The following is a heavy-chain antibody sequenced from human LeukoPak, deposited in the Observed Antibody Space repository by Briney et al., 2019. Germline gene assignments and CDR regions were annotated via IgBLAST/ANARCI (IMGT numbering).Heavy chain of an antibody. CDR3: ARVAADATVFDY. Sequence: PGGSLRLSCAASGFTFSDYYMSWIRQAPGKELEWVSYISSVSGYTKYADSVRGRFTISRDNAKNSLYLQMNSLRAEDTAVYYCARVAADATVFDYWGQGTLVTVSS. J-gene: IGHJ4*02. CDR2: ISSVSGYT. V-gene: IGHV3-11*05. CDR1: GFTFSDYY. D-gene: IGHD6-13*01.